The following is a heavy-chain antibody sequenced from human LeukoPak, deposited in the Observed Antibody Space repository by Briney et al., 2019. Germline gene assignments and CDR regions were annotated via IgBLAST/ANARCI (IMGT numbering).Heavy chain of an antibody. CDR2: IYYSGST. D-gene: IGHD3-9*01. V-gene: IGHV4-59*01. CDR1: GGSISSYH. J-gene: IGHJ6*03. Sequence: SETLSLTCTVSGGSISSYHWSWIRQPPGKGLECIGYIYYSGSTNYNPSLKSRVTISVDTSKNQFSLKLSSVTAADTAVYYCAREHYDILTGYPFYYYYYMDVWGKGTTVTVSS. CDR3: AREHYDILTGYPFYYYYYMDV.